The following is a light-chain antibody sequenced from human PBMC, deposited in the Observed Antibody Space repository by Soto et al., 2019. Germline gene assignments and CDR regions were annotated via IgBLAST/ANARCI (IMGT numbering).Light chain of an antibody. Sequence: QSVLTQPASVSGSPGQSITISCTGTSSDVGSYNLVSWYQQHPGKAPRLMIYEGSKRPSGVSNRFSGSKSGNTASLTISGLQAEDEADYYCCSYAGRITFVVFGGGTKLTVL. V-gene: IGLV2-23*03. J-gene: IGLJ2*01. CDR2: EGS. CDR3: CSYAGRITFVV. CDR1: SSDVGSYNL.